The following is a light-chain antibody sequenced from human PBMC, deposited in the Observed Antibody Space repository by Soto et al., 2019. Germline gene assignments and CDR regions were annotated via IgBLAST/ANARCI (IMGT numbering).Light chain of an antibody. J-gene: IGKJ3*01. CDR2: DAS. V-gene: IGKV1-33*01. CDR3: QQYELLPFT. CDR1: RDIGNC. Sequence: DLQMTQSPSSLSASVGDRVTITCQASRDIGNCLNWYQQKPGKAPKLLIYDASNLETGFPSRFSGCGSGTEFTFTINSLQAEDIAPYYCQQYELLPFTFGPWTKLNVK.